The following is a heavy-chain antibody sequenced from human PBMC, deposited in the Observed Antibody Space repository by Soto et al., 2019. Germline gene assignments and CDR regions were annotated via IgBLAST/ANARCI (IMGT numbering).Heavy chain of an antibody. Sequence: QMQVQESGPGLVKPSQTLSLTCTVSGGSISSGHNYWSWIRQPPGKGLEWIGYMDYSGKSYYNPSLRGRLTISVDTSKNQFSLKLSSVTAADTAVYYCARDRGYYFDYWGQGTLVTVSS. CDR2: MDYSGKS. J-gene: IGHJ4*02. CDR1: GGSISSGHNY. D-gene: IGHD3-10*01. CDR3: ARDRGYYFDY. V-gene: IGHV4-30-4*01.